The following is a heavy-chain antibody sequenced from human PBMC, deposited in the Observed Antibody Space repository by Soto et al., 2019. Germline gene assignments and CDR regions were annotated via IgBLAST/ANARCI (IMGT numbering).Heavy chain of an antibody. CDR2: TYYRSKWYN. CDR3: VRGIGYIDS. J-gene: IGHJ4*02. Sequence: QVQLQQSGPGLVKPSQTLSLTCAISGDSVSSNSAAWSWIRQSPSRGLEWLGRTYYRSKWYNDYAVSVKSRITTHPDTSKIQFSLQLKSVTPEDTAVYYCVRGIGYIDSWGQGTLVTVSS. D-gene: IGHD3-3*01. V-gene: IGHV6-1*01. CDR1: GDSVSSNSAA.